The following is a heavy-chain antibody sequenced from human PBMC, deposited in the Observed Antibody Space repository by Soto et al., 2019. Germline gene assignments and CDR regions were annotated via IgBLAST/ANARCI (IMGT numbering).Heavy chain of an antibody. CDR3: ARDFLPHRAVAGFDYYGMDV. CDR1: GFTFSSYG. J-gene: IGHJ6*02. CDR2: IWYDGSNK. V-gene: IGHV3-33*01. D-gene: IGHD6-19*01. Sequence: GGSLRLSCAASGFTFSSYGMHWVRQAPGKGLEWVAVIWYDGSNKYYADSVKGRFTISRDNSKNTLYLQMNSLRAEDTAVYYCARDFLPHRAVAGFDYYGMDVWGQGTTVTVSS.